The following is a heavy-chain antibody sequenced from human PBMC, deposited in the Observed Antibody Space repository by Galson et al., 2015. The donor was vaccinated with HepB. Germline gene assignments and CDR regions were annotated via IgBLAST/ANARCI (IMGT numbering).Heavy chain of an antibody. Sequence: SETLSLTCTVSGGSISSYYWSWIRQPPGKGLEWIGYIYYSGSTNYNPSLKSRVTISVDTSKNQFSLKLSSVTAADTAVYYCARSGMDEGFVDYWGQGTLVTVSS. D-gene: IGHD1-26*01. J-gene: IGHJ4*02. CDR3: ARSGMDEGFVDY. CDR2: IYYSGST. V-gene: IGHV4-59*01. CDR1: GGSISSYY.